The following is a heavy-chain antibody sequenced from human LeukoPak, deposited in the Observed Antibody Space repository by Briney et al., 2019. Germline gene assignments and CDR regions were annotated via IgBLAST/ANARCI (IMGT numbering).Heavy chain of an antibody. CDR2: ISASGGST. Sequence: TGGSLRLSCAASGFTFNNNGMSWVRQAPGKGLEWVSVISASGGSTYYADSVKGRFTISRDNAKNTLSLQINSLRVEDTALYYCTKFSLRGTYSFDHWGQGTQVTVSS. V-gene: IGHV3-23*01. D-gene: IGHD1-26*01. CDR3: TKFSLRGTYSFDH. J-gene: IGHJ4*02. CDR1: GFTFNNNG.